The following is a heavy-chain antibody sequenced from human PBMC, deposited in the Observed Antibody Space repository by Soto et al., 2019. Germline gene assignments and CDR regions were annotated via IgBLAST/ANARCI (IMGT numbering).Heavy chain of an antibody. Sequence: VQLVESGGGVVQPGRSLRLSCAASGFTFSSYGMHWVRQAPGKGLEWVAVIYYDGSNKYYADSVKGRFTISRDNSKNTLYLQMNSLRAEDTAVYYCAREGYCSGGSCYFSYDYWGQGTLVTVSS. CDR1: GFTFSSYG. V-gene: IGHV3-33*01. CDR2: IYYDGSNK. J-gene: IGHJ4*02. CDR3: AREGYCSGGSCYFSYDY. D-gene: IGHD2-15*01.